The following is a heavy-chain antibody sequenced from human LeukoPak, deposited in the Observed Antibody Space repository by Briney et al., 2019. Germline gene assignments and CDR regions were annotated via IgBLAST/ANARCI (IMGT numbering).Heavy chain of an antibody. Sequence: RSSETLSLTCTVSGGSISSSSYYWGWIRQPPGKGLEWVGSIYYSGSTYYNPSPKSRVTISVDTSKNQFSLKLSSVTAADTAVYYCARIRSRPSRLYYDILTGENKDYWGQGTLVTVSS. J-gene: IGHJ4*02. CDR1: GGSISSSSYY. CDR2: IYYSGST. CDR3: ARIRSRPSRLYYDILTGENKDY. D-gene: IGHD3-9*01. V-gene: IGHV4-39*01.